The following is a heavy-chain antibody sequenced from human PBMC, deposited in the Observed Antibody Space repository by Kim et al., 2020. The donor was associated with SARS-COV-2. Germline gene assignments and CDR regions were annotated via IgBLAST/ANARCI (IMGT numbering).Heavy chain of an antibody. J-gene: IGHJ3*02. Sequence: GRFTISRDNAKNSLYLQMNSLRAEDTAVYYCARDLYYYDSSGYPVNAFDIWGQGTMVTVSS. V-gene: IGHV3-11*06. CDR3: ARDLYYYDSSGYPVNAFDI. D-gene: IGHD3-22*01.